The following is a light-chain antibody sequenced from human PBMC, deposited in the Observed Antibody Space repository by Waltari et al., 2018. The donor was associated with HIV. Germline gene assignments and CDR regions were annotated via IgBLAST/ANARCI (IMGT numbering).Light chain of an antibody. CDR3: QVWDESNEQVV. CDR2: DDS. CDR1: PLAGRK. J-gene: IGLJ2*01. Sequence: YVLTQPPSVSVAPGQTARITCGGDPLAGRKVHWYQRRPGQAPALVVFDDSDRPSGIPERFSGSISGNTATLIISRVEDGDEADYYCQVWDESNEQVVFGGGTRLTVL. V-gene: IGLV3-21*02.